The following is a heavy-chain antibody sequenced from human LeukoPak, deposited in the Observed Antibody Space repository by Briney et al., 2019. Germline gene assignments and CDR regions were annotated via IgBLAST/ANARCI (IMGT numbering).Heavy chain of an antibody. CDR2: ISYDGSNI. D-gene: IGHD6-13*01. J-gene: IGHJ5*02. CDR1: GFTFSSYT. CDR3: ARGLSQQLTNWFDP. Sequence: PGGSLRLSCAASGFTFSSYTMHWVRQAPGKGLEWVTTISYDGSNIYYADSVKGRFTISRDNSKSTLFLQMNGLRAEDTAVYYCARGLSQQLTNWFDPWGQGTLVTVSS. V-gene: IGHV3-30-3*01.